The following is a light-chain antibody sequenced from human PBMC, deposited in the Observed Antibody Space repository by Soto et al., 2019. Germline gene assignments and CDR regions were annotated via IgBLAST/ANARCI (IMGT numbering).Light chain of an antibody. V-gene: IGLV2-14*01. CDR3: ISFTSTSALYV. Sequence: QSALTQPASVSGSPGQSITISCTGTSSDIGGYNYVSWYQQHPGKAPKLVIHEVSNRPSEVSNRFSGSKSGNTASLTISGLQAEDEADYYCISFTSTSALYVFGTGTKVTV. CDR2: EVS. CDR1: SSDIGGYNY. J-gene: IGLJ1*01.